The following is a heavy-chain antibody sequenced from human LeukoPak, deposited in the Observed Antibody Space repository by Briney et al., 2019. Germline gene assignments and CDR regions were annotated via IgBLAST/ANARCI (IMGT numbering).Heavy chain of an antibody. CDR1: GGTFSSYA. V-gene: IGHV1-69*05. D-gene: IGHD3-22*01. CDR2: IIPIFGTA. CDR3: ARAQWLLLAFDY. Sequence: GSSVKVSCKASGGTFSSYAISWVRQAPGQGLEWMGGIIPIFGTANYAQKSQGRVTITTDESTSTAYMELSSLRSEDTAVYYCARAQWLLLAFDYWGQGTLVTVSS. J-gene: IGHJ4*02.